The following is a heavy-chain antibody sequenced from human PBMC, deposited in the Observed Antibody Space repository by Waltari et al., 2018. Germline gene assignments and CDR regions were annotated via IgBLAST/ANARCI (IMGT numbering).Heavy chain of an antibody. D-gene: IGHD3-22*01. CDR3: ARDKEDRVDY. CDR1: DFTFSDYS. CDR2: ISSDGDSE. Sequence: QVQLVESGGGVVQPGGSLRLSCVASDFTFSDYSIHWVRQAPGQGLEWVSVISSDGDSERYEDSVKGRFAISRDNPGNTVYLQMNDLRAEDTGVYYCARDKEDRVDYWGQGILVSVSS. J-gene: IGHJ4*02. V-gene: IGHV3-30*09.